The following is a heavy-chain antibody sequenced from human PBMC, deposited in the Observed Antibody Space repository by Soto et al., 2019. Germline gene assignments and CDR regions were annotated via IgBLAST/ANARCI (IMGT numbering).Heavy chain of an antibody. D-gene: IGHD3-22*01. J-gene: IGHJ4*02. V-gene: IGHV3-49*04. Sequence: HPGGSLRLSCTASGFTFGDYAMSWVRQAPGKGLEWVGFIRSKAYGGTTEYAASVKGRFTISRDDSKSIAYLQMNSLKTEDTAVYYCTRSVDPVVSSRDYPHFDYWGQGTLVTVSS. CDR2: IRSKAYGGTT. CDR1: GFTFGDYA. CDR3: TRSVDPVVSSRDYPHFDY.